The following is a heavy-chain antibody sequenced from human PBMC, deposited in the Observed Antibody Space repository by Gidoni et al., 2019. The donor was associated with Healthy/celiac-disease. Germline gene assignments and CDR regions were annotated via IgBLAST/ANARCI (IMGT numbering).Heavy chain of an antibody. CDR3: AREGVEEYYYDSSGYGDDAFDI. J-gene: IGHJ3*02. CDR1: AFTSSDYY. V-gene: IGHV3-11*04. D-gene: IGHD3-22*01. Sequence: QVQLVESGGGLVHPGGSLRLSGAASAFTSSDYYICWLRPAPAKGLEWVSYISSSGSTIYDADSVKGLFTIARDNAKNSLYLQMNSLRAEDTAVYYCAREGVEEYYYDSSGYGDDAFDIWGQGTMVTVSS. CDR2: ISSSGSTI.